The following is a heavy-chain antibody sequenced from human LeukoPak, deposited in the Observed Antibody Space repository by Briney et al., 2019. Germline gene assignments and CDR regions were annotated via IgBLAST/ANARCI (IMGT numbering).Heavy chain of an antibody. V-gene: IGHV1-46*01. J-gene: IGHJ4*02. CDR1: GYTFTSYY. CDR3: ARVKGQCSSSSIFDY. Sequence: ASVKVSCKASGYTFTSYYMHWVRQAPGQGLEWMGIINPSGGSTSYAQKFQGRVTMTRDTSTSTAYMELRSLRSDDTAVYHCARVKGQCSSSSIFDYWGQGTLVTASS. D-gene: IGHD6-6*01. CDR2: INPSGGST.